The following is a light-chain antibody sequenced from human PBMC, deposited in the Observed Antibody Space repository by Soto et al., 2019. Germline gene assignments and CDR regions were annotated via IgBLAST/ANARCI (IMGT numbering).Light chain of an antibody. Sequence: DIQMTQSPSTLSASVGDRVTITCRASRSAGEWLAWYQQKPGKAPKLLIYEVSRLHSGVPSRFSAGGSETEFSLTIDSLQPDDFAIYYCQQFNSVPYTLGPGTKVD. CDR2: EVS. CDR1: RSAGEW. V-gene: IGKV1-5*03. J-gene: IGKJ3*01. CDR3: QQFNSVPYT.